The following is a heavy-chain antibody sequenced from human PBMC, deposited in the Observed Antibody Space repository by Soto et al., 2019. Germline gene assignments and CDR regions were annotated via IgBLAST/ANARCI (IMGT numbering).Heavy chain of an antibody. J-gene: IGHJ6*02. D-gene: IGHD3-16*01. CDR3: ARGNPFNYAGFDV. CDR2: MNAKSGDT. Sequence: QAHLEQSGAELKRPGASVKVSCKASGYTFSDFDINWLRQATGQGPEWMGWMNAKSGDTFFAQRFQGKFNMTWDTSLSTAYMEVGSLTSDDTAIYYCARGNPFNYAGFDVWGQGTTVAVSS. V-gene: IGHV1-8*01. CDR1: GYTFSDFD.